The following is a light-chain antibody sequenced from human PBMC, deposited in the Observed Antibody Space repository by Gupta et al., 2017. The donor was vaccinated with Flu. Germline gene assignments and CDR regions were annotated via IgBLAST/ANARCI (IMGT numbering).Light chain of an antibody. CDR2: GAF. J-gene: IGKJ4*01. V-gene: IGKV3-15*01. CDR3: QQYSQWPLT. Sequence: GERATLSCRASQSVGSNLAWYQQRPGQAPRPLIYGAFTRATGIPARFSGSGSGTEFTLTISSLQSEDFAVYYCQQYSQWPLTFGGGTKVEI. CDR1: QSVGSN.